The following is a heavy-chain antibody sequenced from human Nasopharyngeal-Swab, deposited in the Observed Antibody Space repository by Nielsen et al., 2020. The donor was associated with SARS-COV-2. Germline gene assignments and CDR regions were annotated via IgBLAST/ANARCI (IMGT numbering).Heavy chain of an antibody. Sequence: SGPTLVKPTATLTLTCTVSGFSLSNARMGVSWIRQPPGKALEWLAHIFSNDEKSYSTSLKSRLTISKDTSKSQVVLTMTNMDPVDTATYYCARIPEYSSSWPRAFDIWGQGTMVTVSS. CDR2: IFSNDEK. D-gene: IGHD6-13*01. CDR1: GFSLSNARMG. J-gene: IGHJ3*02. CDR3: ARIPEYSSSWPRAFDI. V-gene: IGHV2-26*01.